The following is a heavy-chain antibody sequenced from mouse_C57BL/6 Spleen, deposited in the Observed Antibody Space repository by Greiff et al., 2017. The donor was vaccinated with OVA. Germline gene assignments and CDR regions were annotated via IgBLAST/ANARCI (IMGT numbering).Heavy chain of an antibody. CDR1: GYSFTGYY. D-gene: IGHD2-1*01. J-gene: IGHJ4*01. V-gene: IGHV1-42*01. CDR3: ARAGNLYAMDY. Sequence: EVQLRESGPELVKPGASVKISCKASGYSFTGYYMNWVKQSPEKSLEWIGEINPSTGGTTYNQKFKAKATLTVDKSSSTAYMQLKSLTSEDSAVYYCARAGNLYAMDYWGQGTSVTVSS. CDR2: INPSTGGT.